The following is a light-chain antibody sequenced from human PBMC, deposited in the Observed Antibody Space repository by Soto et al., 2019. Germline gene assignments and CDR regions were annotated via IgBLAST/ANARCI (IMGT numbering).Light chain of an antibody. V-gene: IGLV2-11*01. J-gene: IGLJ1*01. CDR3: CPYAGAFTYV. Sequence: QSALTQPRSVSGSPGHSVTISCTGTSSDVGGYSYVSWYQQHPGKAPKLIISDVSKRPPGVPDRFSGSKFGNTASLTISGLQAEDEADYYCCPYAGAFTYVFGSGTKVTVL. CDR2: DVS. CDR1: SSDVGGYSY.